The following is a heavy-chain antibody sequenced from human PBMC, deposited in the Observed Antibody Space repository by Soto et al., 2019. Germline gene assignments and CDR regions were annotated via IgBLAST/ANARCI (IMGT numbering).Heavy chain of an antibody. J-gene: IGHJ4*02. CDR2: ISSSSSTI. D-gene: IGHD5-18*01. CDR1: GFTFSSYS. CDR3: ARDSGYSYGPLDY. V-gene: IGHV3-48*01. Sequence: EVQLVESGGGLVQPGGSLRLSCAASGFTFSSYSMNWVRQAQGKGLEWVSYISSSSSTIYYADSVKGRFTISRDNAKNSLYLQMNSLRAEDTAVYYCARDSGYSYGPLDYWGQGTLVTVSS.